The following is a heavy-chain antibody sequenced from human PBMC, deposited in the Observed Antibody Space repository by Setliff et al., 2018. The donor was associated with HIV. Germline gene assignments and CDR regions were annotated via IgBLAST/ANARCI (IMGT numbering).Heavy chain of an antibody. V-gene: IGHV4-34*09. Sequence: TLSLTCAVFGGSFSGYDWSWIRQPPGKGLEWIGEINHSGSTNYNPSLKSRVTISVDTSKNQFSLELTSLTAADTAVYYCATRPRIAARPFDYWGQGMLVTVSS. D-gene: IGHD6-6*01. J-gene: IGHJ4*02. CDR2: INHSGST. CDR1: GGSFSGYD. CDR3: ATRPRIAARPFDY.